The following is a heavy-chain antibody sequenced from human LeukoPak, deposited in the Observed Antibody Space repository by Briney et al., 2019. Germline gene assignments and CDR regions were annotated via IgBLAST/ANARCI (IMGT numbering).Heavy chain of an antibody. CDR1: GYTFIAYY. CDR3: ARDSCSSTSCLSIDDY. D-gene: IGHD2-2*01. J-gene: IGHJ4*02. V-gene: IGHV1-2*02. Sequence: ASVKVSCKASGYTFIAYYMHWVRQAPGQGLEWMGWINPNSGGTNYAQKFQGRVTMTRDTSISTVYMELSRLRSDDTAVYYCARDSCSSTSCLSIDDYWGQGTLVTVRS. CDR2: INPNSGGT.